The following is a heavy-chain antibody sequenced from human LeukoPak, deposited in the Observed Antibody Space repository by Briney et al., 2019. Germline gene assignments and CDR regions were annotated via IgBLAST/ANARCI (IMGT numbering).Heavy chain of an antibody. J-gene: IGHJ2*01. D-gene: IGHD6-13*01. CDR3: ARCPRSSSWYFDL. CDR1: GGSISSYY. V-gene: IGHV4-59*01. CDR2: IYYSGST. Sequence: PSETLSLTCTVSGGSISSYYWSWIRQPPGKGLEWIGYIYYSGSTNYNPSLKSRVTISVDTSKNQFSLKLSSVTAADTAVYYCARCPRSSSWYFDLWGRGTLVTVSS.